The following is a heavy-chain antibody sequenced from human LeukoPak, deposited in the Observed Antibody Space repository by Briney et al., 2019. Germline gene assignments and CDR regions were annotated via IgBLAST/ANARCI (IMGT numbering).Heavy chain of an antibody. CDR2: IYSGGST. J-gene: IGHJ4*02. Sequence: PGGSLRLSCAASGFTVSSNYMSWVRQAPGKGLEWVSVIYSGGSTYYAESVKGRFTMSRDDSRNTLYLQMNSLRAEDTAVYYCARDGRGYYDAFDYWGQGTLVTVSS. V-gene: IGHV3-53*01. CDR3: ARDGRGYYDAFDY. D-gene: IGHD3-22*01. CDR1: GFTVSSNY.